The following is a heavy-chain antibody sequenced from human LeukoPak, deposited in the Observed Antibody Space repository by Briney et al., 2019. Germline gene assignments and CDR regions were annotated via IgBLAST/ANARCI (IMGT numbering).Heavy chain of an antibody. V-gene: IGHV1-8*01. D-gene: IGHD3-10*01. CDR2: MNPNSGNT. CDR3: ARGVGYGSGPGGYYYGMDV. J-gene: IGHJ6*02. CDR1: GYTFTSYD. Sequence: VASVKVSCKASGYTFTSYDINWVRQATGQGLGWMGWMNPNSGNTGYAQKFQGRVTMTRNTSISTAYMELSSLRSEDTAVYYCARGVGYGSGPGGYYYGMDVWGQGTTVTVSS.